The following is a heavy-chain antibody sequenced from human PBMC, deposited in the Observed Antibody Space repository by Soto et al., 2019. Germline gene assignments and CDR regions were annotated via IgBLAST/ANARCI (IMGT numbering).Heavy chain of an antibody. Sequence: GASVKVSCKASGYTFTSYYMHWVRQAPGQGLEWMGIINPSGGSTSYAQRFQGRVTMTRDTSTSTVYMELSSLRSEDTAVYYCARGNYYDSSGPGWYFDLWGRGTLVTVSS. D-gene: IGHD3-22*01. V-gene: IGHV1-46*01. CDR3: ARGNYYDSSGPGWYFDL. CDR2: INPSGGST. CDR1: GYTFTSYY. J-gene: IGHJ2*01.